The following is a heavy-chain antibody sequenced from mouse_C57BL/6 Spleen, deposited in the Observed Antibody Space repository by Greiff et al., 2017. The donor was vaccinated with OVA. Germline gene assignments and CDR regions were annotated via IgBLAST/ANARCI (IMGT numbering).Heavy chain of an antibody. CDR2: IDPETGGT. CDR3: TREFPSDD. J-gene: IGHJ2*01. CDR1: GYTFTDYE. Sequence: SGAELVRPGASVTLSCKASGYTFTDYEMHWVKQTPVHGLDWIGAIDPETGGTAYYQKFKGKAILTADKSSSTAYMELRSLTSEDSAVYYCTREFPSDDWGQGTTLTVSS. V-gene: IGHV1-15*01.